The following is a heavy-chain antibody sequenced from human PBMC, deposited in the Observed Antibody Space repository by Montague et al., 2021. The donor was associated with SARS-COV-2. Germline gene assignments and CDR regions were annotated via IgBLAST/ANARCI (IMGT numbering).Heavy chain of an antibody. D-gene: IGHD3-10*01. Sequence: SLRLSCAASGFTFSSYEMNWVRQAPGKGLEWVSYISSSGSTIYYADSVKGRFTISRDNAKNSLYLQMNSLRAEDTAVYYCARWNYGFGELLDYWGQGTLVTVSS. CDR1: GFTFSSYE. J-gene: IGHJ4*02. V-gene: IGHV3-48*03. CDR3: ARWNYGFGELLDY. CDR2: ISSSGSTI.